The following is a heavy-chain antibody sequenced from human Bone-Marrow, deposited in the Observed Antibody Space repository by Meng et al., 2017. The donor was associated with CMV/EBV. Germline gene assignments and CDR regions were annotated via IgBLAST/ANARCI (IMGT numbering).Heavy chain of an antibody. CDR3: AKEGPYSSSSGMDV. V-gene: IGHV3-30*02. J-gene: IGHJ6*02. Sequence: GESLKISCAASGFTFSSYGMHWVRQAPGKGLEWVAFIRYDGSNKYYADSVKGRFTISRDNSKNTLYLQMNSLRAEDTAVYYCAKEGPYSSSSGMDVWGQGTTVTVSS. CDR1: GFTFSSYG. D-gene: IGHD6-6*01. CDR2: IRYDGSNK.